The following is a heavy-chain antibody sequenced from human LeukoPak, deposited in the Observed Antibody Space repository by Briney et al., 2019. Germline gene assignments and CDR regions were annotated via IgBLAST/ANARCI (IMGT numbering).Heavy chain of an antibody. J-gene: IGHJ4*02. D-gene: IGHD3-22*01. V-gene: IGHV3-48*01. CDR1: GFTFSDYS. CDR2: ITSTSDTI. CDR3: AGSSGYPFFDY. Sequence: GGSLRLSCEGSGFTFSDYSMNWVRQAPGEGLEWLSYITSTSDTIYYADSVKGRFTSSRDNARNSVYLQMNSLRAEDTAVYYCAGSSGYPFFDYWGQGTLVTVSS.